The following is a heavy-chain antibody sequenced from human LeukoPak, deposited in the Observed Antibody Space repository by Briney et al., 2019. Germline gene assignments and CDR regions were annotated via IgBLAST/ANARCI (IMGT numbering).Heavy chain of an antibody. D-gene: IGHD2-15*01. J-gene: IGHJ3*02. CDR3: ARERGYCSGGSCYRWDAFDI. Sequence: ASVKVSCKASGYTFTGYYMHWVRQAPGQGLEWMGWINPNSGGTNYAQKFQGRATMTRDTSISTAYMELSRLRSDDTAVYYCARERGYCSGGSCYRWDAFDIWGQGTMVTVSS. CDR1: GYTFTGYY. V-gene: IGHV1-2*02. CDR2: INPNSGGT.